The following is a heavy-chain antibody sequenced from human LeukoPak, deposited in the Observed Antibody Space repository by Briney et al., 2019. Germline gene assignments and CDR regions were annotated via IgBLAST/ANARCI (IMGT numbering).Heavy chain of an antibody. CDR3: ARLAYYSYAFDI. V-gene: IGHV4-39*01. CDR2: IYYSGST. CDR1: GGSISSSSYY. D-gene: IGHD3-10*01. Sequence: SETLPLTCTVSGGSISSSSYYWGWIRQPPGKGLEWIGSIYYSGSTYYNPSLKSRVTISVDTSKNQFSLKLSSVTAADTAVYYCARLAYYSYAFDIWGQGTMVTVSS. J-gene: IGHJ3*02.